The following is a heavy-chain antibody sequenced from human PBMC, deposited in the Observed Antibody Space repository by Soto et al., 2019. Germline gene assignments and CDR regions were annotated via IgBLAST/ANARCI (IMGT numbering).Heavy chain of an antibody. CDR3: AKDDRTASRIDY. CDR1: GLSFSLYS. Sequence: EVQLLESGGGLVQPGGPLRLPCQTSGLSFSLYSMGWVRQAPGKGLEWVSAISGSGRNIHYADSVKGRFTISRDNSKNTLSLQMNSLRAEDTALYYCAKDDRTASRIDYWGQGTLVTVSS. D-gene: IGHD2-21*02. CDR2: ISGSGRNI. V-gene: IGHV3-23*01. J-gene: IGHJ4*02.